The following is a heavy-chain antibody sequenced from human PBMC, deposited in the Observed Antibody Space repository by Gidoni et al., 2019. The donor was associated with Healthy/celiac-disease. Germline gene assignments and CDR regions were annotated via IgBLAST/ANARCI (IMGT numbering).Heavy chain of an antibody. V-gene: IGHV4-34*01. CDR1: GGSFSGYY. CDR2: INHSGST. J-gene: IGHJ5*02. Sequence: QVQLQQWGAGLLKPSETLSLTCAVYGGSFSGYYWSWIRQPPGKGLEWIGEINHSGSTNYNPSLKSRVTISVDTSKNQFSLKLSSVTAADTAVYYCARGRSVWQWLTNWFDPWGQGTLVTVSS. CDR3: ARGRSVWQWLTNWFDP. D-gene: IGHD6-19*01.